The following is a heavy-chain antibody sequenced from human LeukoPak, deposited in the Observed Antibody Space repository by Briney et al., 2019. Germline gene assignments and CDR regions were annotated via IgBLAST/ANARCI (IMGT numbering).Heavy chain of an antibody. CDR2: INPNSGGT. V-gene: IGHV1-2*02. J-gene: IGHJ6*03. D-gene: IGHD3-9*01. CDR3: ARAGTRYYDILTGYYYYYYYMDV. Sequence: GASAKVSCKASGYTFTGYYMHWVRQAPGQGLEWMGWINPNSGGTNYAQKLQGRVTMTTDTSTSTAYMELRSLRSDDTAVYYCARAGTRYYDILTGYYYYYYYMDVWGKGTTVTVSS. CDR1: GYTFTGYY.